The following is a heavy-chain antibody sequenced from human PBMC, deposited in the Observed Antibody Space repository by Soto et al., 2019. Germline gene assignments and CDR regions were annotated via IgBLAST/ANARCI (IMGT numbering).Heavy chain of an antibody. J-gene: IGHJ4*02. D-gene: IGHD6-19*01. CDR3: PRAGQWLLRWYFDY. V-gene: IGHV1-46*01. CDR2: INPSGGST. CDR1: RYTFASYY. Sequence: ASVKVSCKASRYTFASYYMHWVRQSPGQGLEWMGMINPSGGSTTYPQKLQGRVTMTRDTSTSTVYMELSSLRTEDTAVYYCPRAGQWLLRWYFDYWGQGTLVTVSS.